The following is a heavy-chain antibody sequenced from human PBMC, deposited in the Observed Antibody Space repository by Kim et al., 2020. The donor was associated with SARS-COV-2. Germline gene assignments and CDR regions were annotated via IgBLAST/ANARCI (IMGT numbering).Heavy chain of an antibody. Sequence: SVKVSCKASGGTFSNYAISWVRQAPGQGLEWMGGIIPIFGTANYAQKFQGRVTITADESTSTAYMELSSLRSEDTAVYYCARGGYSSSSLWRFYGMDVWGQGTTVTVSS. CDR2: IIPIFGTA. CDR1: GGTFSNYA. CDR3: ARGGYSSSSLWRFYGMDV. D-gene: IGHD6-6*01. V-gene: IGHV1-69*13. J-gene: IGHJ6*02.